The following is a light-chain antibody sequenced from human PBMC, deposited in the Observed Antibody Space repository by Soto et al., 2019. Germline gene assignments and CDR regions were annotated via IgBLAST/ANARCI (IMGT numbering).Light chain of an antibody. Sequence: DIQMTQSPSTLSAFVRDRITITCRAGQSIGRWLAWYQQKPGKAPKLLIYDASSLESGVPSRFSGSGSGTEFTLTISCLQPDDFATYYCQQYNTYSPERTFGQGTKVDIK. CDR3: QQYNTYSPERT. CDR2: DAS. V-gene: IGKV1-5*01. CDR1: QSIGRW. J-gene: IGKJ1*01.